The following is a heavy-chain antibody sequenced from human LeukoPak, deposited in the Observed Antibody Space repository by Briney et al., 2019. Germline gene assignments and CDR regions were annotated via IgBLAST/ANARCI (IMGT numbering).Heavy chain of an antibody. D-gene: IGHD6-19*01. J-gene: IGHJ4*02. Sequence: HPGGSLRLSCAASAFAFGRCWMSWVRQAPGKGLEWVANIKQDGSEKHYVDSVKGRFTISRDNAKNSLYLQMNSLRAEDTAVYYCARGSGWYPDYWGQGTLVTVSS. CDR1: AFAFGRCW. CDR3: ARGSGWYPDY. V-gene: IGHV3-7*04. CDR2: IKQDGSEK.